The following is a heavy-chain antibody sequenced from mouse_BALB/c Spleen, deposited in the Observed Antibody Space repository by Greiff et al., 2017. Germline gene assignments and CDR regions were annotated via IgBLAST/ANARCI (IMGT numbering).Heavy chain of an antibody. J-gene: IGHJ3*01. V-gene: IGHV14-3*02. CDR2: IDPANGNT. CDR1: GFNIKDTY. Sequence: DVKLVESGAELVKPGASVKLSCTASGFNIKDTYMHWVKQRPEQGLEWIGRIDPANGNTKYDPKFQGKATITADTSSNTAYLQLSSLTSEDTAVYYCASRGGFAYWGQGTLVTGSA. CDR3: ASRGGFAY.